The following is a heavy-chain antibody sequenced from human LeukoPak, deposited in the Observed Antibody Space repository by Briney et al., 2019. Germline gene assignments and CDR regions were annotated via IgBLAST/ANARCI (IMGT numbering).Heavy chain of an antibody. V-gene: IGHV1-2*02. J-gene: IGHJ4*02. CDR3: AKDSSYYGSGGYYNSDY. CDR1: GYTFNDNY. Sequence: ASVKVSCKASGYTFNDNYIHWVRQAPGQGLEWMGWINPKSGATSYAQKFQGRVTMTRDTSITTAYMELNSLTSDDTAVFYCAKDSSYYGSGGYYNSDYWGQGTLVTVSS. CDR2: INPKSGAT. D-gene: IGHD3-10*01.